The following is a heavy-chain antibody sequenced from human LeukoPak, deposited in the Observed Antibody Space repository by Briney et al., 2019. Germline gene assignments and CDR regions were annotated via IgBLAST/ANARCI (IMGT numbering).Heavy chain of an antibody. V-gene: IGHV1-2*02. D-gene: IGHD6-6*01. Sequence: ASVEVSCKASGYTFTGYYMHWVRQAPGQGLEWMGWINPNSGGTNYAQKFQGRVTMTRDTSISTAYMELSRLRSDDTAVYYCARVGRRAARTPDYWGQGTLVTVSS. CDR2: INPNSGGT. J-gene: IGHJ4*02. CDR3: ARVGRRAARTPDY. CDR1: GYTFTGYY.